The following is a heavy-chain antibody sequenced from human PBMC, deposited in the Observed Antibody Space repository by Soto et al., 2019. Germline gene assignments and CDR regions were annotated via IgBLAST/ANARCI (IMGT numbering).Heavy chain of an antibody. CDR3: AKWVPVTGGFDP. J-gene: IGHJ5*02. CDR1: GLTLSSYA. V-gene: IGHV3-23*01. CDR2: ISGRSGVP. Sequence: EGQLLQSGGDLVQPGGSLRLSCAGSGLTLSSYAMTWIRQTPEKGLEWVSTISGRSGVPSYADSVNGRFTVSRDNSKNTLYLQMNSLRPDDTAIYYCAKWVPVTGGFDPWGQGTLVSVGS. D-gene: IGHD3-16*01.